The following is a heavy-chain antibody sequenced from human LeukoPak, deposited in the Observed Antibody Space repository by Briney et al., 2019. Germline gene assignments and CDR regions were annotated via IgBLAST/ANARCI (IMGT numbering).Heavy chain of an antibody. Sequence: GGSLRVSCAASGFTVSSNHMSRVCQAPGKGLEWVSVIYSGGSTYYADSVKGRFTISRDNSKNTLYLQMNSLRAEDTAVYYCAREDYGDYGYYYGMDVWGQGTTVTVSS. CDR1: GFTVSSNH. CDR3: AREDYGDYGYYYGMDV. D-gene: IGHD4-17*01. J-gene: IGHJ6*02. CDR2: IYSGGST. V-gene: IGHV3-66*02.